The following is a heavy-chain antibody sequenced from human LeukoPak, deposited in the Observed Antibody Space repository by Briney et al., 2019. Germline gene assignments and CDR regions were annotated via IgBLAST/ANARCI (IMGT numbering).Heavy chain of an antibody. CDR2: IYSGGST. CDR3: ARDSGNNWAQPRYYYGMDV. V-gene: IGHV3-66*01. Sequence: GGSLRLSCAASGFTVSSNYMSWVRQAPGKGLEWVSVIYSGGSTYYADSVKGRFTISRDNSKNTLYLQTNSLRAEDTAVYYCARDSGNNWAQPRYYYGMDVWGQGTTVTVSS. J-gene: IGHJ6*02. CDR1: GFTVSSNY. D-gene: IGHD1-20*01.